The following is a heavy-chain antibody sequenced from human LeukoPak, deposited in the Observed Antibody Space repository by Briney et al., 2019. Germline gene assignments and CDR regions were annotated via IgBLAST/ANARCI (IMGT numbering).Heavy chain of an antibody. CDR3: AKGASMVAATYWYFDL. CDR1: GFTFSNYG. J-gene: IGHJ2*01. D-gene: IGHD2-15*01. CDR2: ISYDGNKK. V-gene: IGHV3-30*18. Sequence: GGSLRLSCVASGFTFSNYGMHWVRQAPGKGLEWVVVISYDGNKKYYADSVMGRFTISRDNSKNTVSLQMNSLKTEDTAVYYCAKGASMVAATYWYFDLWGRGTPVSVSS.